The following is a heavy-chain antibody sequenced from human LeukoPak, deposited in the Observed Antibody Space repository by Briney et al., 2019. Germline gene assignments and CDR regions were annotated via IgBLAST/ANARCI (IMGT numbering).Heavy chain of an antibody. Sequence: PGGSLRLSCAASGFTFSNSAMSWVRQAPGKGLEWIGRIKSKTDGETTNYAEPVRGRFTISRDDSKSAVYLQMNSLKIEDTAVYYCTTDLGTYYHGSQRLIPIDYWGQGTLVTVSS. CDR2: IKSKTDGETT. CDR1: GFTFSNSA. J-gene: IGHJ4*02. D-gene: IGHD3-10*01. CDR3: TTDLGTYYHGSQRLIPIDY. V-gene: IGHV3-15*01.